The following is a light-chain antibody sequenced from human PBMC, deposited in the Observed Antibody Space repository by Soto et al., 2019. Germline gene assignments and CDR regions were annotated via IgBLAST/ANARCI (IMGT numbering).Light chain of an antibody. J-gene: IGLJ3*02. Sequence: QSVLTQSPSASASLGASVKLTCTLSSGHSTYAIAWHQQQPEKGPRDLMNLNSDGSHSKGDGIPDRFSGSSSGAERYLTISSLQSADEADYYCQTWGTGIRVFGGATKLTVL. CDR3: QTWGTGIRV. CDR1: SGHSTYA. V-gene: IGLV4-69*01. CDR2: LNSDGSH.